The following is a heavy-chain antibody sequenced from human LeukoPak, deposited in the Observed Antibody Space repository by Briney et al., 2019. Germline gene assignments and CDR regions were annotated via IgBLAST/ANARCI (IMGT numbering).Heavy chain of an antibody. J-gene: IGHJ6*03. Sequence: ASVKVSCKVSGYTLTELSMHWVRQAPGKGLEWMGGFDPEDGETIYAQKFQGRVTMTEDTSTDTAYMELSSLRSEDTAVYYCATHWITIFGVGRPDYYYMDVWGKGTTVTVSS. V-gene: IGHV1-24*01. CDR3: ATHWITIFGVGRPDYYYMDV. CDR2: FDPEDGET. D-gene: IGHD3-3*01. CDR1: GYTLTELS.